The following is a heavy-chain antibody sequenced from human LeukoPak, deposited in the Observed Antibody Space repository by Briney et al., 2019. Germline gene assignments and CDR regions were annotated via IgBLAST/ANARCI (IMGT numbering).Heavy chain of an antibody. Sequence: GGSLRLSCTVSGFTFSSYWMTWVRQAPGKGQEWVANIRQDESEKYYVDSVKGRFTISRDNAKNSLYLQMNSLRAEDTAVYYRARDSGSAYYYGSGTYYYDAFDFWGQGTTVTVSS. J-gene: IGHJ3*01. CDR2: IRQDESEK. CDR1: GFTFSSYW. CDR3: ARDSGSAYYYGSGTYYYDAFDF. V-gene: IGHV3-7*01. D-gene: IGHD3-10*01.